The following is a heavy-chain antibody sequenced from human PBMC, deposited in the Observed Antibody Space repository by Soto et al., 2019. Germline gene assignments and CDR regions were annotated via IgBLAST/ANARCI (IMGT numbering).Heavy chain of an antibody. CDR3: ARDVGDVMSTIQGHGMDV. J-gene: IGHJ6*02. CDR2: QWFDGSNK. D-gene: IGHD5-12*01. Sequence: PGRPLRLSCVASGFSFSNHGMHWVRQAPGKGLEWVAVQWFDGSNKFYTDSVKGRFTISRDNSQNTLYLQMNSLRAEDTAVYYCARDVGDVMSTIQGHGMDVWGQGTAVAVSS. CDR1: GFSFSNHG. V-gene: IGHV3-33*01.